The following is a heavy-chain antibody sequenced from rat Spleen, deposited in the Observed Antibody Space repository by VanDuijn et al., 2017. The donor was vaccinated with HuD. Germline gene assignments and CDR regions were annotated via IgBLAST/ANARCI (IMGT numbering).Heavy chain of an antibody. Sequence: EVQLVESGGGLVQPGRSLKLSCAASGFTFSDYNMAWVRQAPTKGLEWVASITNSGGSTYYRDSVKGRFTISRDNAKSTLYLQMDSLRSEDTATYYCTRSTEGRQGFAYWGQGTLVTVSS. V-gene: IGHV5S23*01. CDR1: GFTFSDYN. J-gene: IGHJ3*01. CDR2: ITNSGGST. CDR3: TRSTEGRQGFAY. D-gene: IGHD1-11*01.